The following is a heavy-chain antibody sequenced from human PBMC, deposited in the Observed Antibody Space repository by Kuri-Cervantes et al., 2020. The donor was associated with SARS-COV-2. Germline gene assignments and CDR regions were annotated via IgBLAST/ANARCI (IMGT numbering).Heavy chain of an antibody. V-gene: IGHV4-39*01. D-gene: IGHD3-9*01. Sequence: GSLRLSCTVSGGSISSSSYFWGWIRQPPGKGLEWIGYVSYSGSTYYNPSLKSRVTMSVHTSKNQFSLKLTSVTAADTAVYYCALVLTGYRPYYGMDVWGQGTTVTVSS. J-gene: IGHJ6*02. CDR1: GGSISSSSYF. CDR3: ALVLTGYRPYYGMDV. CDR2: VSYSGST.